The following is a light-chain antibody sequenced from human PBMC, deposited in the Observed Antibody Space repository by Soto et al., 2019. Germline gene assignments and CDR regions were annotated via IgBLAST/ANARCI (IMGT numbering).Light chain of an antibody. V-gene: IGKV3-15*01. CDR1: QSVSSN. CDR2: GAS. J-gene: IGKJ4*01. Sequence: EIVMTQSPATLSVSPGERATLSCRASQSVSSNLAWYQQKPGQAPRLLIYGASTRATGIPARFSGSGSGTVFTLTISSLQSEYFAVYYCQHYNNWPLTFGGGTKVEIK. CDR3: QHYNNWPLT.